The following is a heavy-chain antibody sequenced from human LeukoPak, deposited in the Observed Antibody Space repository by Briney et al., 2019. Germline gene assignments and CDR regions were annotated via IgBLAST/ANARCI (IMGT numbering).Heavy chain of an antibody. V-gene: IGHV4-4*07. CDR1: GGSISSYY. CDR2: IYTSGST. CDR3: ARDKGRFGDHAFDI. Sequence: PSETLSLTCTVSGGSISSYYWSWIRQPAGKGLEWIGRIYTSGSTNYNPSLKSRVTMPVDTSKNQFSLKLSSVTAADTAVYYCARDKGRFGDHAFDIWGQGTMVTVSS. J-gene: IGHJ3*02. D-gene: IGHD3-10*01.